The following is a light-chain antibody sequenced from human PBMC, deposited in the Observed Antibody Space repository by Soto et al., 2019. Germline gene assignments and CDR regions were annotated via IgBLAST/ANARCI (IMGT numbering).Light chain of an antibody. V-gene: IGKV3-20*01. CDR3: QVYGPSPPIT. Sequence: VWTQSQGTLSLSPGERATLSCRASQSVTSYLAWYQQKPGQAPRLLMYGVSSRATGIPDRFTGSGSGADFTLTISRLGPEDFAVYYCQVYGPSPPITFGQGRLLE. CDR2: GVS. CDR1: QSVTSY. J-gene: IGKJ5*01.